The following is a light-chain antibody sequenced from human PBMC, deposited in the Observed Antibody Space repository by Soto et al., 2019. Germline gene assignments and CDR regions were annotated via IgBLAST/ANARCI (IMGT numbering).Light chain of an antibody. Sequence: EIVLTQSPATLSLSPGERATRSCRASQSVSSYLAWYQQKPGQAPRLLIYDASNRATGIPARFSGSGSGTDFTLTTSSLEPEDFAVYYCQQRSNWPPKFTFGPGIKVDIK. V-gene: IGKV3-11*01. CDR1: QSVSSY. CDR2: DAS. J-gene: IGKJ3*01. CDR3: QQRSNWPPKFT.